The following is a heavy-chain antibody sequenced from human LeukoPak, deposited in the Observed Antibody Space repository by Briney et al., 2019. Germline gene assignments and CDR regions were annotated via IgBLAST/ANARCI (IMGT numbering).Heavy chain of an antibody. CDR1: GFSFSTFA. D-gene: IGHD2-15*01. J-gene: IGHJ4*01. Sequence: GGSLRLSCVASGFSFSTFAMSWVRQSPEKGLEWVSAICASDGYTYHADSVKGRFTMSRDISRNTVYLQMNSLRVDDTAVYFCARAPVVSCRGVFCYPLDYWGHGILITVSS. CDR3: ARAPVVSCRGVFCYPLDY. V-gene: IGHV3-23*01. CDR2: ICASDGYT.